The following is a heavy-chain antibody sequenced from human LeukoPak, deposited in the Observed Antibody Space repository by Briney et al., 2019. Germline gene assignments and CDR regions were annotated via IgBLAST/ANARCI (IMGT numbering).Heavy chain of an antibody. CDR1: GGSISSYY. CDR2: IYTSGST. V-gene: IGHV4-4*07. CDR3: ARSYSSSPYNWFDP. D-gene: IGHD6-13*01. J-gene: IGHJ5*02. Sequence: SETLSLTCTVSGGSISSYYWSWIRQPGGKGLERIGRIYTSGSTNYNPSLKSRVTMSVDTSKNQFSLKLSSVTAADTAVYYCARSYSSSPYNWFDPWGQGTLVTVSS.